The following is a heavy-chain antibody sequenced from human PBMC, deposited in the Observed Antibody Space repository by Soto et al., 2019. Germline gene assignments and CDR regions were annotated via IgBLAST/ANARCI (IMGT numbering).Heavy chain of an antibody. J-gene: IGHJ4*02. CDR3: VREPEAGAIRGLFGC. CDR1: GFTFSSYG. Sequence: QVQLVESGGGVVQPGRSLRISCAASGFTFSSYGMHWVRQAPGKGLEWVAVISYTGSNEYYADSVKGRFTISRDNSKNTLYLQLNTLRAEDTAVYYCVREPEAGAIRGLFGCWGQGTLVTVSA. D-gene: IGHD1-26*01. CDR2: ISYTGSNE. V-gene: IGHV3-30*03.